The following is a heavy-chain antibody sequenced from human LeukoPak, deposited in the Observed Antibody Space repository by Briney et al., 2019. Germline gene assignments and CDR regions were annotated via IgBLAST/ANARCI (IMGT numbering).Heavy chain of an antibody. CDR3: AREDSSGQNWFDP. J-gene: IGHJ5*02. D-gene: IGHD3-22*01. Sequence: PSETLSLTCAVYGGSFSGYYWSWIRQPPGKGLEWIGEINHSGSTNYNPSLKSRVTISVDTSKNQFSLKLSSVTAADTAVYYCAREDSSGQNWFDPWGQGTLVTVSS. CDR2: INHSGST. CDR1: GGSFSGYY. V-gene: IGHV4-34*01.